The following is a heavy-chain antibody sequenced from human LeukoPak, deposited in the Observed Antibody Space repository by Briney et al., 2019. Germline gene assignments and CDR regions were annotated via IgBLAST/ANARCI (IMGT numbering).Heavy chain of an antibody. CDR3: TPESGDY. J-gene: IGHJ4*02. V-gene: IGHV3-49*04. CDR1: GFNFGEYA. D-gene: IGHD1-26*01. Sequence: GRSLRLSCTASGFNFGEYAMSWVRQPQGKGLEWTGFIRSNDYGGTTDYAASVKGRFIISRDDSKRVAYLQMNSLKAEDTGVYYCTPESGDYWGQGTLVTVTS. CDR2: IRSNDYGGTT.